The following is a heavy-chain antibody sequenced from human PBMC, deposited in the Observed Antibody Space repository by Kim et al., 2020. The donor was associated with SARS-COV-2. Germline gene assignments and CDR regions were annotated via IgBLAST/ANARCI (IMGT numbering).Heavy chain of an antibody. CDR3: AKDLWVFTISPGGMDV. CDR2: ISGSGGST. D-gene: IGHD3-3*01. Sequence: GGSLRLSCAASGFTFSSYAMSWVRQAPGKGLEWVSAISGSGGSTYYADSVKGRFTISRDNSKNTLYLQMNSLRAEDTAVYYCAKDLWVFTISPGGMDVWGQGTTVTVSS. V-gene: IGHV3-23*01. J-gene: IGHJ6*02. CDR1: GFTFSSYA.